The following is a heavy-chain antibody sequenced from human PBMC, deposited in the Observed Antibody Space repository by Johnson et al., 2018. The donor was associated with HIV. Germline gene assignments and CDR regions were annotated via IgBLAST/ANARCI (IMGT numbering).Heavy chain of an antibody. CDR1: GFTFSDYY. D-gene: IGHD5-12*01. J-gene: IGHJ3*02. CDR2: ISSSGSTI. Sequence: QVQLVESGGGLVKPGGSLRLSCAASGFTFSDYYMSWIRQAPGKGLEWLSYISSSGSTIYYVDSVKGRFTISRDNAKNSLYLQMNSLRAEDTAVYYCARDRPSKGLRSTDDGFDIWGQGTMVTVSS. V-gene: IGHV3-11*04. CDR3: ARDRPSKGLRSTDDGFDI.